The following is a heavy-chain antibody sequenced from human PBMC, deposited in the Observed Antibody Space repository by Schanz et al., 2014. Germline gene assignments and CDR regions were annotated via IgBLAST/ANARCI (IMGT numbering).Heavy chain of an antibody. CDR2: ISASGGDT. J-gene: IGHJ4*02. CDR3: AKVRYSSGWRGDYFDE. D-gene: IGHD6-25*01. Sequence: VQLVESGGGLVKPGGSLRLSCAASGFTFSDYYMSWVRQAPGKGLEWLSVISASGGDTYYADSMKGRFTISRDNSKNTLYLQMNSLRAEDTAVYYCAKVRYSSGWRGDYFDEWGQGTLVTVAS. V-gene: IGHV3-23*04. CDR1: GFTFSDYY.